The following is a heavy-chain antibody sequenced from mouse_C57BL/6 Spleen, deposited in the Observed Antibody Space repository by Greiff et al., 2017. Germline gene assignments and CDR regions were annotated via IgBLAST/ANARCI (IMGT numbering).Heavy chain of an antibody. CDR2: IYPGDGDT. CDR1: GYAFSSYW. D-gene: IGHD2-4*01. V-gene: IGHV1-80*01. Sequence: QVQLQQSGAELVKPGASVKISCKASGYAFSSYWMNWVKQRPGQGLEWIGQIYPGDGDTNYNGKFKGKATLTADTSSSTAYMQLSSLTSEDSAVYFCARGDYDYDTGSGTSFDYWGQGTTLTVSS. J-gene: IGHJ2*01. CDR3: ARGDYDYDTGSGTSFDY.